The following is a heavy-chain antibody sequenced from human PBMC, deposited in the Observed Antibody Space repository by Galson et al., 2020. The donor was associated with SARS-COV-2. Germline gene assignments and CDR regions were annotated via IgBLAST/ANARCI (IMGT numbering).Heavy chain of an antibody. CDR1: GYTFTSNG. Sequence: ASVKVSCKASGYTFTSNGISCVRQAPGQGLEWMGWNSAYNGNTNYAQKLQGRGTMTTDTSTSTAYMELRSLRSDDTAVYYCARDPSYYYDSSGLRQTGDYWGQGTLVTVSS. D-gene: IGHD3-22*01. V-gene: IGHV1-18*04. J-gene: IGHJ4*02. CDR3: ARDPSYYYDSSGLRQTGDY. CDR2: NSAYNGNT.